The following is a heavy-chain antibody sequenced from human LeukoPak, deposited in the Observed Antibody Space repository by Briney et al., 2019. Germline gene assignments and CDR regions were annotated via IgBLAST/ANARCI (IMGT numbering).Heavy chain of an antibody. V-gene: IGHV3-11*01. D-gene: IGHD1-26*01. CDR1: GFTFSDFY. J-gene: IGHJ6*02. CDR2: ISSSGSII. Sequence: GGSLRLSCAGSGFTFSDFYMSWIRQAPGKGLEWVSYISSSGSIIDYADSVKGRFTISRDNAKNSLSLQMNSLRPEDTAVYYCATGVWELLDYYYGMDVWGQGTTVTVSS. CDR3: ATGVWELLDYYYGMDV.